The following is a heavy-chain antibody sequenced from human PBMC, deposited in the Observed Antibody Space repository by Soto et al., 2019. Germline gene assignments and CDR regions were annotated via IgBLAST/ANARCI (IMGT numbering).Heavy chain of an antibody. J-gene: IGHJ6*02. CDR2: ISWSSATI. D-gene: IGHD2-21*02. V-gene: IGHV3-9*01. Sequence: EVQLVESGGGLVQPGRSLRLSCAASGFSFDEYGMHWVRQGPGKGLEWVSGISWSSATIGYADSVKGRFSISRDNAKRSLYLQMSSLRPEDTALYYCAKSPGGTANGLDVWGQGITVTVSS. CDR3: AKSPGGTANGLDV. CDR1: GFSFDEYG.